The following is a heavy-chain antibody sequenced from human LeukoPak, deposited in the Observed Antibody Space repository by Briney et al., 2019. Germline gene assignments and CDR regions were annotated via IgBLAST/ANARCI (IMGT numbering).Heavy chain of an antibody. CDR1: GGSFSGCY. J-gene: IGHJ4*02. Sequence: SETLSLTCAVYGGSFSGCYWSWIRQPPGKGLEWIGYIYYSGSTYYNPSLKSRVTISVDTSKNQFSLKLSSVTAADTAVYYCARAYDILTGYSEYYFDYWGQGTLVTVSS. V-gene: IGHV4-30-4*01. CDR3: ARAYDILTGYSEYYFDY. D-gene: IGHD3-9*01. CDR2: IYYSGST.